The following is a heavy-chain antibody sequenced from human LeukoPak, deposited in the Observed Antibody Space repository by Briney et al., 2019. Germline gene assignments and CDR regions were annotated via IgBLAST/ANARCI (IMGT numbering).Heavy chain of an antibody. CDR3: AKGRTNDY. V-gene: IGHV3-23*01. J-gene: IGHJ4*02. D-gene: IGHD1/OR15-1a*01. CDR2: ISDTGGNT. Sequence: GGPLRLSCAASGFTFSTYAMSWVRQTPERGLEWVSAISDTGGNTFYADSVKGRFTISRDNSKNTLYLQMNSLRAEDTAIYYCAKGRTNDYWGQGTLVTVSS. CDR1: GFTFSTYA.